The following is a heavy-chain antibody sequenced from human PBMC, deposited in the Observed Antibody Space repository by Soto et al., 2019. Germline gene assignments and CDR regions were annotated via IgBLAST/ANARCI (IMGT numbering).Heavy chain of an antibody. V-gene: IGHV1-3*01. D-gene: IGHD1-1*01. Sequence: QVQVVQSGAEVKKPGAAVKVSCKASGYTFSTYAMHWVRQAPGQSLEWMGWINGGTGQTRYSQRFQDRVTITRDTPASTANMELTSLTSEDTAVYYCARGKGMEENYYYDGLDIWGQGTTVTVSS. CDR3: ARGKGMEENYYYDGLDI. CDR2: INGGTGQT. CDR1: GYTFSTYA. J-gene: IGHJ6*02.